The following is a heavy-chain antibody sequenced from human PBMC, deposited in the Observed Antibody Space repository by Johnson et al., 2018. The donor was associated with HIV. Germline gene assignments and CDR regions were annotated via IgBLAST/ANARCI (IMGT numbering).Heavy chain of an antibody. D-gene: IGHD3-10*01. J-gene: IGHJ3*02. CDR1: GFTFDDYG. V-gene: IGHV3-20*04. Sequence: VQLVESGGGVVRPGGSLRLSCAASGFTFDDYGMSWVRQAPGKGLEWVSGINWNGGSTYYADYVKGRFTISRDNSKNTLYLQMNSLRAEDTAVYYCARAVLWFGDHVFDMWGQGTMVTVSS. CDR2: INWNGGST. CDR3: ARAVLWFGDHVFDM.